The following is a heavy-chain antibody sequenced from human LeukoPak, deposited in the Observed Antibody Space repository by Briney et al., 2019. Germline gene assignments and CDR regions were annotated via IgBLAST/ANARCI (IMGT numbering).Heavy chain of an antibody. CDR2: IYTSGSS. CDR1: GGSISSGSYY. D-gene: IGHD4-17*01. CDR3: ARVAYGDYSKDFDY. J-gene: IGHJ4*02. V-gene: IGHV4-61*02. Sequence: SETLSLTCTVSGGSISSGSYYWSWIRQPAGKGLEWIGRIYTSGSSNYNPSLKSRVTISVDTSKNQFSLKLSSVTAADTAVYYCARVAYGDYSKDFDYWGQGTLVTVSS.